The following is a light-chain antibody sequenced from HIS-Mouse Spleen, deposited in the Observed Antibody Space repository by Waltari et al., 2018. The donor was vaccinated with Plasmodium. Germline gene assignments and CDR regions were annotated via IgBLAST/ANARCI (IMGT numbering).Light chain of an antibody. CDR2: GAS. Sequence: EIVMTQSPATLSVSPGERATLSCRASQSVSSNLAWYQQKPGQAPRLLISGASTRATGIPARFSGSGSGTDFTLTISSLQSEDFAVYYCQQYNNWSFTFGPGTKVDIK. CDR3: QQYNNWSFT. CDR1: QSVSSN. V-gene: IGKV3-15*01. J-gene: IGKJ3*01.